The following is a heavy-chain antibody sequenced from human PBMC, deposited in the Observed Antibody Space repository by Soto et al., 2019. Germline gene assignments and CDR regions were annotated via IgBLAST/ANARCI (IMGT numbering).Heavy chain of an antibody. V-gene: IGHV3-11*06. D-gene: IGHD1-7*01. CDR2: ISSSSSYT. CDR3: ARETGTTQAFDI. CDR1: GLTFSDYY. Sequence: PGGSLRLSCAASGLTFSDYYMSRIRQAPGKGLEWVSYISSSSSYTNYADSVKGRFTISRDNAKNSLYLQMNSLRAEDTAVYYCARETGTTQAFDIWGQGTMVTVSS. J-gene: IGHJ3*02.